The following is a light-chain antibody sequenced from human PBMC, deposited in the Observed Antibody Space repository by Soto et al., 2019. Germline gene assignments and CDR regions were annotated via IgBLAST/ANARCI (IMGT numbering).Light chain of an antibody. CDR3: CSYAGTYPYV. CDR1: SSDVGGYNY. V-gene: IGLV2-11*01. CDR2: DVS. Sequence: QSVLTQPRSVSGSPGQSVTISCTGTSSDVGGYNYVSWYQQHPGRAPKVMIYDVSKRPSGVPDRFSGSKSGNTASLTISGLQADDGADYYCCSYAGTYPYVFGTGTKVTVL. J-gene: IGLJ1*01.